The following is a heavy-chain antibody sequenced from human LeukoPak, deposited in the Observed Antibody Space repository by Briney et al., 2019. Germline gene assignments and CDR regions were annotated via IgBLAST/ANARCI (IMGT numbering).Heavy chain of an antibody. Sequence: GGSLRLSCAASGFTVSSNYMSWVRQAPEKGLEWVSVIYSGGSTYYADSVKGRFTISRHNSKNTLYLQMNSLRAEDTAVYYCARLSHPSFFDYWGQGTLVTVSS. V-gene: IGHV3-53*04. CDR2: IYSGGST. D-gene: IGHD3-16*02. J-gene: IGHJ4*02. CDR3: ARLSHPSFFDY. CDR1: GFTVSSNY.